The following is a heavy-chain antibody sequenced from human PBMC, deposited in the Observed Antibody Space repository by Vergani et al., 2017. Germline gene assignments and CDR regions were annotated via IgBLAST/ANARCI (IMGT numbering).Heavy chain of an antibody. CDR2: IYYSGST. V-gene: IGHV4-39*01. CDR3: ARHPACGGDCYYMDV. J-gene: IGHJ6*03. D-gene: IGHD2-21*01. CDR1: GGYISSSSYY. Sequence: QLQLQESGPGLVKPSETLSLTCTVSGGYISSSSYYWGWIRQPPGKGLEWIWSIYYSGSTYYNTSLKSRVTISVDTSKNKFSLKLSHVTVADTAVYYCARHPACGGDCYYMDVWGKGTTVTVSS.